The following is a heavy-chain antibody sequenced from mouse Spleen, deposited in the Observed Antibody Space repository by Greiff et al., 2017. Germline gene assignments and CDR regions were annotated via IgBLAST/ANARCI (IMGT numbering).Heavy chain of an antibody. CDR1: GYAFSSSW. D-gene: IGHD1-1*01. V-gene: IGHV1-82*01. CDR2: IYPGDGDT. J-gene: IGHJ4*01. CDR3: ARDGSINYYAMDY. Sequence: QVQLKQSGPELVKPGASVKISCKASGYAFSSSWMNWVKQRPGKGLEWIGRIYPGDGDTNYNGKFKGKATLTADKSSSTAYMQLSSLTSEDSAVYFCARDGSINYYAMDYWGQGTSVTVSS.